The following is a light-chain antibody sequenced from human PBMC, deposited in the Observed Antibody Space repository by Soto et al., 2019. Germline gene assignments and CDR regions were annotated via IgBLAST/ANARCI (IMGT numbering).Light chain of an antibody. CDR2: EVS. Sequence: QSALTQPASVSGSPGQSITISCTGTSSDVGGYNYVSWYQQHPGKAPKLMIYEVSNRPSGVSNRFSGSKSGNTASLTISGIQAEDEADYYCSSYTSSSTLVFGTGTQLTVL. J-gene: IGLJ1*01. CDR1: SSDVGGYNY. CDR3: SSYTSSSTLV. V-gene: IGLV2-14*01.